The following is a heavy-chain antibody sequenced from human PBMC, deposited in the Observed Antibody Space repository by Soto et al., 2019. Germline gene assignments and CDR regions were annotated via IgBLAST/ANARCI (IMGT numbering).Heavy chain of an antibody. D-gene: IGHD3-16*01. CDR3: AKDRVESGLGEVDY. Sequence: PGGALRLSCAASGFTFSTHGIHWVRQAPGKGLEWVAVVSYDGSNKYYGDSVKGRLTISRDNSKNSLYLQMNSLRTEDTAVYYCAKDRVESGLGEVDYWGQGTLVTVSS. J-gene: IGHJ4*02. CDR2: VSYDGSNK. V-gene: IGHV3-30*18. CDR1: GFTFSTHG.